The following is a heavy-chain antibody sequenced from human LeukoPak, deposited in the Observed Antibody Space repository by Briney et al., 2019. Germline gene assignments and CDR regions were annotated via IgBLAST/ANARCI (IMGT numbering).Heavy chain of an antibody. CDR1: GFTFSTYS. D-gene: IGHD1-14*01. CDR3: ARDRRTTTWYAKNYFDY. CDR2: ISSTSSTI. J-gene: IGHJ4*02. V-gene: IGHV3-48*01. Sequence: GGSLRLSCAASGFTFSTYSMHWVRQAPGKGLEWVSYISSTSSTIYYADSVKGRFTISRDNAKNSLYLQMNSLRAEDTAVYYCARDRRTTTWYAKNYFDYWGQGTLVTVSS.